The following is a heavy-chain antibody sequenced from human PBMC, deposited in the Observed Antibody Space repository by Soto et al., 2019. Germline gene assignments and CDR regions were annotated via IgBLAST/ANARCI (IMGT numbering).Heavy chain of an antibody. D-gene: IGHD3-22*01. J-gene: IGHJ4*02. Sequence: EVQLVESGGGLVQPGGSLRLSCAASGFTFSSYWMHWVRQAPGKGLVWVSRINSDGSSTSYADSVKGRFTISRDNAQNTLYVQMNSLRAEDTAVYYCARDVNYYDSSGPGLYWGQGTLVTVSS. V-gene: IGHV3-74*01. CDR3: ARDVNYYDSSGPGLY. CDR1: GFTFSSYW. CDR2: INSDGSST.